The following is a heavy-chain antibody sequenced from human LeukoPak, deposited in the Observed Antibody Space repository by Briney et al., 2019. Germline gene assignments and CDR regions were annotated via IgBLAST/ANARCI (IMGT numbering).Heavy chain of an antibody. V-gene: IGHV1-2*02. J-gene: IGHJ4*02. CDR1: GYTFTGYY. Sequence: ASVKVSCKASGYTFTGYYMHWVRQAPGQGLEWMGWINPNSGGTNYAQKFQGRVTTTRDTSISTAYMELSRLRSDDTAVYYCARADYGDYSTFDYWGQGTLVTVSS. D-gene: IGHD4-17*01. CDR2: INPNSGGT. CDR3: ARADYGDYSTFDY.